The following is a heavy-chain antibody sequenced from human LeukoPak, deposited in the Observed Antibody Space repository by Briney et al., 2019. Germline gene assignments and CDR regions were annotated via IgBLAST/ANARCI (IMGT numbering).Heavy chain of an antibody. V-gene: IGHV3-23*01. D-gene: IGHD3-16*02. CDR3: AKGGLLRLGELSSRPS. CDR2: ISGSGGST. CDR1: GFAFSSYA. J-gene: IGHJ4*02. Sequence: PGGSLRLSCAASGFAFSSYAMSWVRQAPGKGLEWVSAISGSGGSTYYADSVKGRFTISRDNSKNTLYLQMNSLRAEDTAVYYCAKGGLLRLGELSSRPSGGQGTLVTVSS.